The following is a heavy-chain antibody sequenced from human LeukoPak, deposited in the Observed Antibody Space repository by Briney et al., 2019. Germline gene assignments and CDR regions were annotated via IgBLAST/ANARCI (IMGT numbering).Heavy chain of an antibody. CDR2: ISYDGSNK. CDR3: ARDYYDSSGYLDY. Sequence: QPGRSLRLSCAASGFTFSSYAMHWVRQAPGKGLEWVAVISYDGSNKYYADSVKGRFTISRDNSKNTLYLQMNSLRAEDTAVYYCARDYYDSSGYLDYWGQGTLVTVSS. CDR1: GFTFSSYA. V-gene: IGHV3-30*04. D-gene: IGHD3-22*01. J-gene: IGHJ4*02.